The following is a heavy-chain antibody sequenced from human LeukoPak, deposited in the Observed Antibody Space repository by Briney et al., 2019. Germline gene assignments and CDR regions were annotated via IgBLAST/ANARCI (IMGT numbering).Heavy chain of an antibody. CDR2: ISWNSGSI. CDR1: GFTFDDYA. Sequence: PGGSLRLSCAASGFTFDDYAMHWVRQAPGKGLEWVSGISWNSGSIGCADSVKGRFTISRDNAKNSLYLQMNSLRAEDTALYYCAKDSGYDSSGYYGYWGQGTLVTVSS. CDR3: AKDSGYDSSGYYGY. D-gene: IGHD3-22*01. V-gene: IGHV3-9*01. J-gene: IGHJ4*02.